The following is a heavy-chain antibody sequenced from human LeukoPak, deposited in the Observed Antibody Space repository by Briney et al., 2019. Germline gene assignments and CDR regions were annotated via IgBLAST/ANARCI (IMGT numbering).Heavy chain of an antibody. CDR3: ARVARGYSYGHRYCYYMDV. CDR2: IYTSGST. CDR1: GGSISSGSYY. V-gene: IGHV4-61*02. J-gene: IGHJ6*03. D-gene: IGHD5-18*01. Sequence: SQTLSLTCTVSGGSISSGSYYWSWIRQPAGKGLEWIGRIYTSGSTNYNPSLKSRVTISVDTSKNQFSLKLSSVTAADTAVYYCARVARGYSYGHRYCYYMDVWGKGTTVTISS.